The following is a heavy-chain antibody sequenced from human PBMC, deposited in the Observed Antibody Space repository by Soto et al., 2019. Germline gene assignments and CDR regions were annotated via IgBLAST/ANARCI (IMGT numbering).Heavy chain of an antibody. CDR1: GFTFSDYY. J-gene: IGHJ4*02. CDR3: ARGGYYFN. V-gene: IGHV1-2*02. D-gene: IGHD3-22*01. CDR2: VNPDTGDT. Sequence: GASVKVSCQISGFTFSDYYIHWVRQAPGHGMEWMGWVNPDTGDTRFAQEFQGRVTLTRDTSISTAYMEMGSLRSDDTAVYFCARGGYYFNWGQGTLVTVSS.